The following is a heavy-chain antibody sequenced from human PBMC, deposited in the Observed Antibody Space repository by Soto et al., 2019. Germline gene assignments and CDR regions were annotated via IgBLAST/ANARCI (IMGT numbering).Heavy chain of an antibody. D-gene: IGHD1-26*01. CDR1: GGSFSGYY. J-gene: IGHJ6*03. CDR2: INHSGST. Sequence: SETLSLTCAVYGGSFSGYYWSWIRQPPGKGLEWIGEINHSGSTNYNPSLKSRVTISVDTSKNQFSLKLRSVTAADTAVYYCARGLGGATHLYYYYMDVWGKGTTVTVSS. V-gene: IGHV4-34*01. CDR3: ARGLGGATHLYYYYMDV.